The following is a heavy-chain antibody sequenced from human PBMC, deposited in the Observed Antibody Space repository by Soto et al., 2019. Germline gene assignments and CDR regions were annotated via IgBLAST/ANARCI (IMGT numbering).Heavy chain of an antibody. CDR2: IHYRGDT. D-gene: IGHD3-22*01. CDR1: GASISTNHHS. V-gene: IGHV4-39*01. Sequence: SETLSLTCTVSGASISTNHHSWAWARQPPGKGLEWMGNIHYRGDTYFNPSLGSRLSMSVDTSKNQFSLKLTSVTAADTAVYYCARLPNGYPNWFDPWGQGTLVTVSS. CDR3: ARLPNGYPNWFDP. J-gene: IGHJ5*02.